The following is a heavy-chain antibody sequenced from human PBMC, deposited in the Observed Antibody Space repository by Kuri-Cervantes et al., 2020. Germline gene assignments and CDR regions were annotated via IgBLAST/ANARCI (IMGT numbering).Heavy chain of an antibody. CDR1: GFMFSSHW. CDR3: AKEPSAGGTPYFDS. Sequence: GESLKISCAVSGFMFSSHWMHWVRQAPGKGLVWVSHINNDGTTTTYADSVRGRFTIFRDDAKKTLYLQMNSLRAEDTAIYYCAKEPSAGGTPYFDSWGQGTLVTVSS. J-gene: IGHJ4*02. V-gene: IGHV3-74*01. CDR2: INNDGTTT. D-gene: IGHD6-13*01.